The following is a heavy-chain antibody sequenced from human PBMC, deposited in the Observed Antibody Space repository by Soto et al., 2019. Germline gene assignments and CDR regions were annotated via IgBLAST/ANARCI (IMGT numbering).Heavy chain of an antibody. D-gene: IGHD2-21*02. Sequence: GGSLRLSCAASGFTFSNCAMSWVRQAPGKGLEWVSSISGSGSSTYYADSVNGRFTISRDNSKNALYLQMYSLRVEDTAVYYCAKPPRANCDRDCAYWGQGTLVTVSS. V-gene: IGHV3-23*01. J-gene: IGHJ4*02. CDR3: AKPPRANCDRDCAY. CDR2: ISGSGSST. CDR1: GFTFSNCA.